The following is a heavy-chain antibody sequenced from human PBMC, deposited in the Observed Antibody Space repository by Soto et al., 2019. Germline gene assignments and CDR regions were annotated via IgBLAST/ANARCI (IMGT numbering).Heavy chain of an antibody. D-gene: IGHD3-3*01. CDR3: TRDRSPFTIFGVVIMDYYYYYGMDV. CDR2: IRSKAYGGTT. Sequence: HPGGSLRLSCTASGFTFGDYAMSLFRQAPGKGLEWVGFIRSKAYGGTTEYAASVKGRFTISRDDSKSIAYLQMNSLKTEDTAVYYCTRDRSPFTIFGVVIMDYYYYYGMDVWGKGTKVTVSS. J-gene: IGHJ6*04. CDR1: GFTFGDYA. V-gene: IGHV3-49*03.